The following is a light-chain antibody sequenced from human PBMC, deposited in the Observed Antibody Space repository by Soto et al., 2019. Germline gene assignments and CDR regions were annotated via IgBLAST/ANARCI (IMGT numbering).Light chain of an antibody. Sequence: DIQLTHSPSFLSASVGDRVTITCRASQDLTGYLAWYQQEPGKAPKLLISATSTLQSGVPSRFSGSGSGTEMTLTISSLQPEDFATYYCQQFKSYPLTFGGGTKVDIK. CDR3: QQFKSYPLT. CDR2: ATS. V-gene: IGKV1-9*01. J-gene: IGKJ4*01. CDR1: QDLTGY.